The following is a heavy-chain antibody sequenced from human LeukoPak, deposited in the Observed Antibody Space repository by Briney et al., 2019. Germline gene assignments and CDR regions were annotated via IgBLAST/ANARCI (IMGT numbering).Heavy chain of an antibody. CDR3: ARDPTTVTTIFDS. Sequence: PSETLSLTCSVSGVSISAYYWSWIRQPAGKGLEWIGRIYPGESIYASEDTNYNPSLKSRVSMSGDTSKNQVSLKLRSVTAADTAVYYCARDPTTVTTIFDSWGQGTLVTVSS. D-gene: IGHD4-17*01. CDR1: GVSISAYY. CDR2: IYPGESIYASEDT. J-gene: IGHJ4*02. V-gene: IGHV4-4*07.